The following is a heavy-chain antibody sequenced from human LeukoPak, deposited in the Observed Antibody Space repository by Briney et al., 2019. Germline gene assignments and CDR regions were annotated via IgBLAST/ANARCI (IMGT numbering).Heavy chain of an antibody. CDR2: IIPIFGTA. CDR3: AGDSSSWYRDYYYYYMDV. J-gene: IGHJ6*03. V-gene: IGHV1-69*06. Sequence: SVKVSCKASGGTFSSYAISWVRQAPGQGLEWMGGIIPIFGTANYAQKFQGRATITADKSTSTAYMELSSLRSEDTAVYYCAGDSSSWYRDYYYYYMDVWGKGTTVTVSS. CDR1: GGTFSSYA. D-gene: IGHD6-13*01.